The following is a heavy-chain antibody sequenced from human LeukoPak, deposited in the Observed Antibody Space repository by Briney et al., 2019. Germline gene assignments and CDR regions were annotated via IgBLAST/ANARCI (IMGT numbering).Heavy chain of an antibody. V-gene: IGHV4-59*01. J-gene: IGHJ4*02. D-gene: IGHD4-17*01. Sequence: PSETLSLTCTVSGGSISSYYWSWIRQPPGKGLEWIGYIYYSGSTNYNPSLKSRVTISVDTSKNQFSLKLSSVTAADTGVYYCASSMTTVTTGVEYWGQGTLVTVSS. CDR3: ASSMTTVTTGVEY. CDR1: GGSISSYY. CDR2: IYYSGST.